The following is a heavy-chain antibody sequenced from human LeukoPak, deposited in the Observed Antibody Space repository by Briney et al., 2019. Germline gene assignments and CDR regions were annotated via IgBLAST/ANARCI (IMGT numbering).Heavy chain of an antibody. CDR1: VGSISSYY. V-gene: IGHV4-59*08. J-gene: IGHJ6*02. CDR2: IYYSGST. Sequence: SETLSLTCTVSVGSISSYYWSWVRQPPGRGLEGIGYIYYSGSTNNKPSLTSRVTISVDTSTNQFALKLSAVTAADTPVYISARHEVGYYYYGMDVWGQGTTVTVSS. CDR3: ARHEVGYYYYGMDV.